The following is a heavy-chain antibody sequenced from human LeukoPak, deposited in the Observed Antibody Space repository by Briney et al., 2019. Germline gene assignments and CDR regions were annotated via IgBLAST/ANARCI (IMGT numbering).Heavy chain of an antibody. J-gene: IGHJ6*02. D-gene: IGHD2-15*01. CDR3: AKGACSGGSCYSSRDYYYGMDV. Sequence: GGSLRLSCAASGFTFSSYAMSWVRQAPGKGLEGVSAISGSGGSTYYADSVKGRFTNSRDNSKNTLYLQMNSLRAEDTAVYYCAKGACSGGSCYSSRDYYYGMDVWGQGTTVTVSS. CDR1: GFTFSSYA. CDR2: ISGSGGST. V-gene: IGHV3-23*01.